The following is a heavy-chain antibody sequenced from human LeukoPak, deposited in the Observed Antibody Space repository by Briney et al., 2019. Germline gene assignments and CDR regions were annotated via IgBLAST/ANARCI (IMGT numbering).Heavy chain of an antibody. CDR1: GFIFSTYS. CDR2: ISSTSSYI. Sequence: GGSLRLSCAASGFIFSTYSMSWVRQAPGKGPEWVSSISSTSSYIYYADSVKGRFTFSRDNAKNSLYLQINSLRVEDTAVYYCARDRTGPDAFDIWGQGTMVTVSS. CDR3: ARDRTGPDAFDI. V-gene: IGHV3-21*01. J-gene: IGHJ3*02.